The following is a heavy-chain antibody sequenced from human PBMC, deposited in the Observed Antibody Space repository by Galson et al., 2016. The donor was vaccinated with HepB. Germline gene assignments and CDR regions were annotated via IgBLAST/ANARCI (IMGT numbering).Heavy chain of an antibody. Sequence: SVKVSCKASGYTFTGYYMHWVRQAPGQGLEWMGWINPNSGGTNYAQKFQGRVTMTRDTSISTAYMELSSLRSNDTAVYYCARDRLGGYYYHWGQGTLVTVSS. J-gene: IGHJ4*02. CDR2: INPNSGGT. CDR3: ARDRLGGYYYH. D-gene: IGHD2-15*01. V-gene: IGHV1-2*02. CDR1: GYTFTGYY.